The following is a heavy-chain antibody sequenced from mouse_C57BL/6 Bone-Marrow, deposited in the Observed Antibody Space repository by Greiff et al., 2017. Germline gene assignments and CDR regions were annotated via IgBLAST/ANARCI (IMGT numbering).Heavy chain of an antibody. Sequence: VQLQQSGPELVKPGASVKISCKASGYAFSNSWMNWVKQRPGKGLEWIGRIYPGDGDTNYNGKFKGKATLTADKSSSTAYLQLSSLTSEDSAVYFCASITRRYFDVWAQGPRSPSLQ. D-gene: IGHD1-1*01. V-gene: IGHV1-82*01. CDR3: ASITRRYFDV. CDR2: IYPGDGDT. J-gene: IGHJ1*03. CDR1: GYAFSNSW.